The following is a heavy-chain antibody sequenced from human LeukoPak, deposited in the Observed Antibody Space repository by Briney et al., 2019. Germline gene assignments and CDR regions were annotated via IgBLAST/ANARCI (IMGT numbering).Heavy chain of an antibody. CDR3: AKSHSSGPYGMDV. Sequence: QPGRSLRLSCAASGFTFSTRGMHWVRQSPGKGLEWVALIWYDGSNKYYADSVKGRFTISRDNSKNTLYLQMNSLRAEDTAVYYCAKSHSSGPYGMDVWGQGTTVTVSS. CDR2: IWYDGSNK. D-gene: IGHD3-22*01. J-gene: IGHJ6*02. V-gene: IGHV3-33*06. CDR1: GFTFSTRG.